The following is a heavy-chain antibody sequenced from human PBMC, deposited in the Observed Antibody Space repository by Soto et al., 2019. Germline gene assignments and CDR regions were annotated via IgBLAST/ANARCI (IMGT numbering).Heavy chain of an antibody. V-gene: IGHV4-61*01. CDR1: GGSVSRGSYY. D-gene: IGHD7-27*01. Sequence: SETLSLTCTVSGGSVSRGSYYWGWIRQPPGKGLEWIGSIYNSGSSDYNPSLRSRVTISLDTSKNQFSLKLSSVTAADTAVYYCATWGFVFGMDVWGQGTTVTVSS. CDR2: IYNSGSS. J-gene: IGHJ6*02. CDR3: ATWGFVFGMDV.